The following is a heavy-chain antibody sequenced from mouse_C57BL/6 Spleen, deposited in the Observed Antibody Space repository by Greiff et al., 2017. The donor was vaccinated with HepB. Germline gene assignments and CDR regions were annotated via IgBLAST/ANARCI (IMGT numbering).Heavy chain of an antibody. CDR2: IYPGDGDT. Sequence: VQLQQSGPALVKPGASVKISCKASGYAFSSSWMNWVKQRPGKGLEWIGRIYPGDGDTNYNGKFKGKATLTADKSSSTAYMQLSSLTSEDSAVYFCARMDRSGPSDYRGQGTTLTVSS. V-gene: IGHV1-82*01. D-gene: IGHD3-2*02. CDR3: ARMDRSGPSDY. CDR1: GYAFSSSW. J-gene: IGHJ2*01.